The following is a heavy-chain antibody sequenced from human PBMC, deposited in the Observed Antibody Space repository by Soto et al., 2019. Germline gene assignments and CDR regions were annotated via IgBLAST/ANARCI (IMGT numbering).Heavy chain of an antibody. V-gene: IGHV4-39*01. CDR1: GGSISSNTYY. Sequence: QLQLQESGPGLVKPSETLSLTCTVSGGSISSNTYYWGWIRQSPGKGLEWIGSIDYSGSTYYNPSLKRRVTISVDTSKIQVSLKLSSVPAAVKAVYFCARPLFPISYLDYWGQGTMVSVSS. CDR2: IDYSGST. CDR3: ARPLFPISYLDY. J-gene: IGHJ4*02. D-gene: IGHD3-3*02.